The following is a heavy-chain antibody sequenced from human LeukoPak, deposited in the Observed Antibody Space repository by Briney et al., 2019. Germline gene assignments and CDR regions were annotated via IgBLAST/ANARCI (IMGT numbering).Heavy chain of an antibody. CDR3: ARRAAVAGVIDY. CDR2: IYYSGST. Sequence: SETLSLTCTVSGGSISSYYWSWIRQPPGKGLEWIGYIYYSGSTNYNPSLKSRVTISVDTSKNQFPLKLSSLTAADTAVYYCARRAAVAGVIDYWGQGTLVTVSS. CDR1: GGSISSYY. D-gene: IGHD6-19*01. J-gene: IGHJ4*02. V-gene: IGHV4-59*01.